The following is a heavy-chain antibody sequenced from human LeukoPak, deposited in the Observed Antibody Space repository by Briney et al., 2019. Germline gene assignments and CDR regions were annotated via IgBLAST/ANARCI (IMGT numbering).Heavy chain of an antibody. CDR3: ATGHYGDYGY. J-gene: IGHJ4*02. D-gene: IGHD4-17*01. CDR2: FDPEDGET. V-gene: IGHV1-24*01. Sequence: SVNVSCKVSGYTLTELSMHWVRQAPGKGLEWMGGFDPEDGETIYAQKFQGRVTMTGDTSTDTAYMQLSSLRSEDTAVYYCATGHYGDYGYWGQGTLVTVSS. CDR1: GYTLTELS.